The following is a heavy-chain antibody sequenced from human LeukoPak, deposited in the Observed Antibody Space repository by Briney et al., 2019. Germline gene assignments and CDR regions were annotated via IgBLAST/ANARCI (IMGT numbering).Heavy chain of an antibody. V-gene: IGHV3-23*01. Sequence: GGSLRLSCAASGFTFSSYAMGWVRQAPGKGLEWVSAISGSGGSTYYADSVKGRFTISRDNSKNTLYLQMNSLRAEDTAVYYCAKDLGYSYGALDYWGQGTLVTVSS. CDR3: AKDLGYSYGALDY. D-gene: IGHD5-18*01. CDR2: ISGSGGST. J-gene: IGHJ4*02. CDR1: GFTFSSYA.